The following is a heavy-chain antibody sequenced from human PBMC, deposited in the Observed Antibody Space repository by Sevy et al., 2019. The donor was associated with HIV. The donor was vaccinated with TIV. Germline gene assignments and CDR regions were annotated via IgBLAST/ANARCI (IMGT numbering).Heavy chain of an antibody. J-gene: IGHJ4*02. CDR3: AKDRGYSYSSIYF. D-gene: IGHD5-18*01. Sequence: GGSLRLSCAASEFIFDDYAMHWVRQVPGRGLQWVSGISWNSGAIDYADSVKGRFTMSRDNAKNSLYLQMNNLRLEDTALYYCAKDRGYSYSSIYFWGQGTLVTVSS. V-gene: IGHV3-9*01. CDR2: ISWNSGAI. CDR1: EFIFDDYA.